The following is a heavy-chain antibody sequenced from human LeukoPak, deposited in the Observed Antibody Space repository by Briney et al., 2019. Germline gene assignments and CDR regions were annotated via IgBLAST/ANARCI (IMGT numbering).Heavy chain of an antibody. CDR3: ARAYSSGWGDAFDM. J-gene: IGHJ3*02. Sequence: GGSLRLSCSAFSGFWMSWVRQAPGMGLEWVANINQDGSKTYYMDSVRGRFTISRDNAKGSFYLQMNSLRAEDTALYYCARAYSSGWGDAFDMWGQGTMVTVSS. CDR1: SGFW. V-gene: IGHV3-7*01. D-gene: IGHD6-19*01. CDR2: INQDGSKT.